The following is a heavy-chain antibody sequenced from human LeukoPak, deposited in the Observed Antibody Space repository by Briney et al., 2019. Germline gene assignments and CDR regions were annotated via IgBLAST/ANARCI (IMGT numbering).Heavy chain of an antibody. CDR2: ISGSGGST. J-gene: IGHJ5*02. CDR1: GFTFSSYS. D-gene: IGHD6-13*01. Sequence: PGGSLRLSCAASGFTFSSYSMSWVRQAPGKGLEWVSAISGSGGSTYYADSVKGRFTISRDNSKNTLYLQMNSLRAEGTAVYYCAKDRAAAGEGFDPWGQGTLVTVSS. V-gene: IGHV3-23*01. CDR3: AKDRAAAGEGFDP.